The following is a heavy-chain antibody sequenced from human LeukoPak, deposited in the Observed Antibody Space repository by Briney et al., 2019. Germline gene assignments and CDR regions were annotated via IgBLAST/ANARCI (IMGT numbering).Heavy chain of an antibody. V-gene: IGHV3-74*03. J-gene: IGHJ4*02. Sequence: GGSLRLSCAASGFTFSSYWMHWVRHAPGKGLVWVSRINSDGSSITYADSVKGRFTISRDNAKNTLYLQMNSLRVEDTAVYYCAREGRVSGYDFYCWGQGTLVTVSS. CDR3: AREGRVSGYDFYC. CDR1: GFTFSSYW. CDR2: INSDGSSI. D-gene: IGHD5-12*01.